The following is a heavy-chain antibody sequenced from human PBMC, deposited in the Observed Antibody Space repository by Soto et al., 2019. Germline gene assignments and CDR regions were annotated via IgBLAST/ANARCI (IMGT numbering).Heavy chain of an antibody. CDR1: GGSFTGYY. V-gene: IGHV4-34*01. J-gene: IGHJ4*02. CDR2: INHSGST. D-gene: IGHD5-18*01. Sequence: PSETLSLTCAVYGGSFTGYYWSWIRQPPGKGLEWIGEINHSGSTNYNPSLKSRVSISVDTSKKQFSLKLSSVIAADTAVYYCARPEDRGYSYGRLDYWGQGTLVTVSS. CDR3: ARPEDRGYSYGRLDY.